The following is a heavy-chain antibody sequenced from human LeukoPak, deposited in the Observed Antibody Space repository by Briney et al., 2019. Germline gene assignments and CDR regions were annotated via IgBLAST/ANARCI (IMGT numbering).Heavy chain of an antibody. CDR3: ATETNGRHYDY. V-gene: IGHV3-23*01. CDR1: GFTFSNYA. CDR2: IDGSGDNT. Sequence: GGSLRLSCAASGFTFSNYAMSWVRQAPGKGLEWVSGIDGSGDNTYYADSAKGRFTISRDNSKNTLHLRMNSLRVEDTAVYYCATETNGRHYDYWGQGTLLTVSS. D-gene: IGHD1-14*01. J-gene: IGHJ4*02.